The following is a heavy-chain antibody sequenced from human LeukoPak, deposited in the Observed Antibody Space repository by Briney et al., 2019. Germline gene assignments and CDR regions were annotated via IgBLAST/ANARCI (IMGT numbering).Heavy chain of an antibody. J-gene: IGHJ4*02. V-gene: IGHV4-34*01. CDR3: SRDGESSVYYDC. CDR2: IPHSGST. CDR1: RGSFSGYY. Sequence: SETLSLTCAVYRGSFSGYYWSWIRQPPGKGLEWNGEIPHSGSTNYNPALKSRLTINVDTYKNQFPLKLSSVPAADTTVYYCSRDGESSVYYDCWGQRILVSV. D-gene: IGHD3-22*01.